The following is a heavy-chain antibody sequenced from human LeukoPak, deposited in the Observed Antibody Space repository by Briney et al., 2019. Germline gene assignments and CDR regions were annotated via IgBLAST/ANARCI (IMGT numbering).Heavy chain of an antibody. CDR1: GYTFTGYY. V-gene: IGHV1-2*02. CDR2: INPNSGGT. D-gene: IGHD5-18*01. CDR3: ARDTAWEEGGYYYYYMDV. Sequence: ASVKVSCKASGYTFTGYYMHWVRQAPGQGLEWMGWINPNSGGTNYAQKFQGRVTMTRDTSISTAYMELSRLRSDDTAVYYCARDTAWEEGGYYYYYMDVWGKGTTVTVSS. J-gene: IGHJ6*03.